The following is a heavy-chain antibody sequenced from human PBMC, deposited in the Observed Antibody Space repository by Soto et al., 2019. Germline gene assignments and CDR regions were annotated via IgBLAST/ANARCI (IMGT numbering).Heavy chain of an antibody. V-gene: IGHV1-46*01. CDR3: ARDSSIGVVITGLKWFDP. J-gene: IGHJ5*02. D-gene: IGHD3-3*01. CDR2: INPSGGST. CDR1: GYTFTSYY. Sequence: QVQLVQSGAEVKKPGASVKVSCKASGYTFTSYYMHWVRQAPGQGLEWMGIINPSGGSTSYAQKFQGRVTMTRDTSTSTVYMELSSLRSEDTAVYYCARDSSIGVVITGLKWFDPWGQGTLVTVSS.